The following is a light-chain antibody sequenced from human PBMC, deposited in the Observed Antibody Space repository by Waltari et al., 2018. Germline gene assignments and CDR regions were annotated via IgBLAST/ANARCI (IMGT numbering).Light chain of an antibody. CDR1: QSILFTARNKSY. CDR2: WAS. Sequence: IVMTQSPDSLAVSLGERATINCKSSQSILFTARNKSYLAWYQQKPGQPPKLLIYWASTRESGVPDRFSGTGSGTDFTLTISSLQAEDVVVYYCQQYYVTPRTFGQGTKVEI. V-gene: IGKV4-1*01. CDR3: QQYYVTPRT. J-gene: IGKJ1*01.